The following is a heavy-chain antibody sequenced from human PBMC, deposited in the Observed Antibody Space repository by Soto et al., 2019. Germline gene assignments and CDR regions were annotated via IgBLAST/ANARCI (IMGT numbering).Heavy chain of an antibody. V-gene: IGHV1-18*01. D-gene: IGHD3-22*01. Sequence: QVQLVQSGAEVKKPGASVKVSCKASGYTFTSYGISWVRQAPGQGLAWMGWISAYNGNTNYAQKLQGRVTMTTDTCTSTGYMGLRCLRSDDTVEYYCAGVSAPRSIVRWFDPWGQGTLVTVSS. CDR3: AGVSAPRSIVRWFDP. CDR2: ISAYNGNT. CDR1: GYTFTSYG. J-gene: IGHJ5*02.